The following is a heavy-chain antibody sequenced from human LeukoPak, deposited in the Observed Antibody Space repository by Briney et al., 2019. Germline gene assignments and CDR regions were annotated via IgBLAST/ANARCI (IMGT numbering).Heavy chain of an antibody. V-gene: IGHV3-64D*09. CDR2: ISSNGGST. CDR3: VKGDGDSAFDI. Sequence: GGSLRLSCSASGFTFISYAMHWVRQAPGKGLEYVSAISSNGGSTYYADSVKGRFTISRDNSKNTLYLQMSSLRAEDTAVYYCVKGDGDSAFDIWGQGTMVTVSS. D-gene: IGHD4-17*01. CDR1: GFTFISYA. J-gene: IGHJ3*02.